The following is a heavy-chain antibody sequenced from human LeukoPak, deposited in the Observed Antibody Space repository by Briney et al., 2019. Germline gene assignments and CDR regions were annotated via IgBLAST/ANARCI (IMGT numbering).Heavy chain of an antibody. CDR1: GFTFDDYA. CDR2: ITWNSGSI. J-gene: IGHJ5*02. D-gene: IGHD3-22*01. Sequence: GGSLRLSCAASGFTFDDYAMHWVRQTPGKRLEWVSGITWNSGSIGYAASVEGRFTISRDNAKNSLYLQMNSLRAEDTALYYCAKASSYDSAFNWLDPWGQGTQVTVSS. V-gene: IGHV3-9*01. CDR3: AKASSYDSAFNWLDP.